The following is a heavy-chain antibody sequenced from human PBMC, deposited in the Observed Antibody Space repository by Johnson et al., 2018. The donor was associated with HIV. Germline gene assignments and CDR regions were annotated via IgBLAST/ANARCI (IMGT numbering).Heavy chain of an antibody. J-gene: IGHJ3*02. CDR3: AREPGLVAAFDI. CDR1: GFSFDDYA. D-gene: IGHD6-19*01. CDR2: ISGNSGSI. V-gene: IGHV3-9*01. Sequence: VQLVESGGGVVQPGGSLRLSCAASGFSFDDYAMHWVRQVAGKGLEWVAGISGNSGSIGYADYLKGRFTISRDNAKNPLYLQRNSLRAEDTAVYYCAREPGLVAAFDIWGQGTMVTVSS.